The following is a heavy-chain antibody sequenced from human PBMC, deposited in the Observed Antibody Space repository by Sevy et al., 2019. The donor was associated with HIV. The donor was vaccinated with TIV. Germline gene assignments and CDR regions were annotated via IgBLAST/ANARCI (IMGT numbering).Heavy chain of an antibody. Sequence: SETLSLTCSVSGASVSAANDYWSWIRQPPGKGLEWIGNVFYFGSTNYNPSLKRRVTISLDMSKKQFSLKLSSVTAADTAVYYCARDQYHDLSTGIYAMDVWGQGTTVTGSS. CDR2: VFYFGST. D-gene: IGHD3-3*01. V-gene: IGHV4-61*01. CDR3: ARDQYHDLSTGIYAMDV. CDR1: GASVSAANDY. J-gene: IGHJ6*02.